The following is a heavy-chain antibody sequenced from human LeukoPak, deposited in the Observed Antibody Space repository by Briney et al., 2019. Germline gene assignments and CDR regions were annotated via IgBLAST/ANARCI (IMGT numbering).Heavy chain of an antibody. CDR2: INHSGST. D-gene: IGHD5-12*01. Sequence: PSETLSLTCAVYGGSFSGYYWSWIRQPPGKGLEWIGEINHSGSTNYNPSLKSRVTISVDTSKNQFSLKLSSVTAADTAVYYCARGSVIGRWLQKLPFDYWGQGTLVTVSS. J-gene: IGHJ4*02. CDR1: GGSFSGYY. CDR3: ARGSVIGRWLQKLPFDY. V-gene: IGHV4-34*01.